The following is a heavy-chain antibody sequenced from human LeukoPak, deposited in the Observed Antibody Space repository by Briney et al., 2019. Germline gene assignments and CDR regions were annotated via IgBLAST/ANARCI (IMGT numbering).Heavy chain of an antibody. V-gene: IGHV4-4*07. CDR3: ARRCPSSWCFDY. J-gene: IGHJ4*02. CDR2: IHTTGGT. D-gene: IGHD6-13*01. CDR1: GGSIINSY. Sequence: SATLSLPSTVAGGSIINSYWIWIRRPAGKGLVWIGRIHTTGGTNYNPSLKGRVTTSVDTSKNQFSLKLNIVTAADTAVYYCARRCPSSWCFDYWGQGTLVSVSS.